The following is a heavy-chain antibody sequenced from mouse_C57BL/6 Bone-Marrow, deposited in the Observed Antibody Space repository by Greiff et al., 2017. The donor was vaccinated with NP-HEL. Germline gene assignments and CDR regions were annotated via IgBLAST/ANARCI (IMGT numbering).Heavy chain of an antibody. CDR3: ARRDYSNPASFAY. Sequence: EVKLVESGGDLVKPGGSLKLSCAASGFTFSSYGMSWVRQTPDKRLEWVATISSGGSYTYYPDSVKGRFTISRDNAKNTLYLQMSSLKSEDTAMYYCARRDYSNPASFAYWGQGTLVTVSA. CDR1: GFTFSSYG. D-gene: IGHD2-5*01. CDR2: ISSGGSYT. V-gene: IGHV5-6*02. J-gene: IGHJ3*01.